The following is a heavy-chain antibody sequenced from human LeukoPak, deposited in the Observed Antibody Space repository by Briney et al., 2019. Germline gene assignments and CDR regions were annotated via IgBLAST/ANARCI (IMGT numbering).Heavy chain of an antibody. J-gene: IGHJ6*03. D-gene: IGHD2-2*01. CDR2: ISYDGSSK. Sequence: PGGSLRLSCAASGFTFSTYAMHWVRQAPGKGLEWVAVISYDGSSKYYADSVKGRFTISRDNSKNTLYLQMNSLRAEDTAVYYCARNLVYYYMDVWGKGTTVTVSS. CDR3: ARNLVYYYMDV. V-gene: IGHV3-30*04. CDR1: GFTFSTYA.